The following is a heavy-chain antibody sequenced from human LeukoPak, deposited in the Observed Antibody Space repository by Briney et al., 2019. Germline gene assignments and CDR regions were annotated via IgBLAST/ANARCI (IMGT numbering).Heavy chain of an antibody. CDR3: ARDARLRGVAPAAIGY. CDR2: ISAYNGNT. J-gene: IGHJ4*02. CDR1: GYTFTSYG. Sequence: ASVKVSCKASGYTFTSYGISWVRQAPGQGLEWMGWISAYNGNTNYAQKLQGRVTMTTDTSTSTAYMELRSLRSDDTAVYYCARDARLRGVAPAAIGYWGQGTLVTVSS. D-gene: IGHD2-2*02. V-gene: IGHV1-18*04.